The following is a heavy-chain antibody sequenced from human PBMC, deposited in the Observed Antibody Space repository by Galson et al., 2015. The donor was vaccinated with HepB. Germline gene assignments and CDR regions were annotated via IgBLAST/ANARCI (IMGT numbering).Heavy chain of an antibody. Sequence: SLRLSCAASGFSLNVYGMHWVRQAPGKGLEWVAVIRYDGSNKYYADSVKGRFTISRDNSKNTLYLQMSSLRAEDTAVYYCARPKSSYGSGSSLDAFDIWGQGTMVTVSS. CDR2: IRYDGSNK. V-gene: IGHV3-33*01. CDR3: ARPKSSYGSGSSLDAFDI. D-gene: IGHD3-10*01. J-gene: IGHJ3*02. CDR1: GFSLNVYG.